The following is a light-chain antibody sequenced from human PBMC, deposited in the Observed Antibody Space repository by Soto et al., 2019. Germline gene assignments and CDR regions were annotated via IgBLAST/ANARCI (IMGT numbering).Light chain of an antibody. CDR3: HQYNSYST. V-gene: IGKV1-5*01. J-gene: IGKJ2*01. CDR2: DAS. Sequence: DIQMTQSPSTLSASVGDRVTITCRASQSISSWLAWYQQKPGKAPKLLIYDASSLESGVPSRFSGSGSGTECTLTISSLQPDDFATYYCHQYNSYSTFGQGTKLEIK. CDR1: QSISSW.